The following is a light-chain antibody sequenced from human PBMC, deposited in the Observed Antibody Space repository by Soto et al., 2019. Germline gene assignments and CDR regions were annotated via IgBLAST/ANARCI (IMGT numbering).Light chain of an antibody. Sequence: DIQMTQSPSSVSASVGDRVTITCRASQGISTSLAWYQQKPGAAPKLLMYTASSLQDGVPSRFSGSGSGTDFTLTISSLQPEDFATYYCQHSKTNSLPITFGQGTRLDSK. CDR2: TAS. CDR1: QGISTS. V-gene: IGKV1-12*01. CDR3: QHSKTNSLPIT. J-gene: IGKJ5*01.